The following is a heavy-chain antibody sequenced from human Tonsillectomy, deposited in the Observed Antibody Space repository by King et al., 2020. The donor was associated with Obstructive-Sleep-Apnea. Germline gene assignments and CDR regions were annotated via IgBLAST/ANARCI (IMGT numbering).Heavy chain of an antibody. J-gene: IGHJ4*02. CDR2: ISSDSSGT. V-gene: IGHV3-23*04. CDR3: ATQLWDSGY. Sequence: VQLVESGGRLVQPGGSLRLSCAASGFTFDNYAMAWVRQAPGKGLEWVSTISSDSSGTHYTDSVKGRFTISRDNSKNTLYLQMISLRAEDTALYFCATQLWDSGYWGQGTLVTVSS. CDR1: GFTFDNYA. D-gene: IGHD5-18*01.